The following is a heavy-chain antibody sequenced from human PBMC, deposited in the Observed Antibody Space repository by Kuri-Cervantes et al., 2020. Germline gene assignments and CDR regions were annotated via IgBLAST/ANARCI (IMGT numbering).Heavy chain of an antibody. Sequence: SETLSLTCTVSGGSISSYYWSWIRQPPGKGLEWIGYIYYSGSTNYNPSLKSRVTISVDTSKNQFSLKLSSVTAADTAVYYCAGGAVWYSSSWYYFDYWGQGTLVTVSS. CDR2: IYYSGST. D-gene: IGHD6-13*01. CDR3: AGGAVWYSSSWYYFDY. J-gene: IGHJ4*02. V-gene: IGHV4-59*01. CDR1: GGSISSYY.